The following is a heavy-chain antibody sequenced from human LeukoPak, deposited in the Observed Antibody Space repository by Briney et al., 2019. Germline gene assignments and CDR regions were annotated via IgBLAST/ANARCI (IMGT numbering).Heavy chain of an antibody. Sequence: GGSLRHSCALSGFTFSSYWMSWVRQAPGKGLEWVASIKEEGSKKHYVDSVKGRFTISRDNAKNSLYLQMNSLRAEDTAVYYCARGHYQLSWGQGILVTVSS. CDR1: GFTFSSYW. CDR2: IKEEGSKK. CDR3: ARGHYQLS. J-gene: IGHJ5*02. V-gene: IGHV3-7*01. D-gene: IGHD2-2*01.